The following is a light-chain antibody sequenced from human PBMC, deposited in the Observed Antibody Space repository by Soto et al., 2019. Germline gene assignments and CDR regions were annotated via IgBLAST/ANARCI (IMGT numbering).Light chain of an antibody. CDR2: GAI. CDR1: QTVSSSS. J-gene: IGKJ4*01. Sequence: EMVLTQSPGTLSLSPGERATLFCRASQTVSSSSIARHQQKPAQAPRHRIYGAISRATGIPDRFSGSGSGTYFSLTISRLESDDSAVYFCQHYGSSQGLTFCGGTNVEIK. V-gene: IGKV3-20*01. CDR3: QHYGSSQGLT.